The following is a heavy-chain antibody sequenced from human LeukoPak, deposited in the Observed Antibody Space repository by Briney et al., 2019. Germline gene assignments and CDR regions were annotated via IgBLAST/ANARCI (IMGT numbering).Heavy chain of an antibody. CDR3: ARVLRYCSGGNCYSGGLGYMDV. V-gene: IGHV3-11*01. CDR1: GFTFSDYY. CDR2: ISTSGSTI. Sequence: GGSLRLSCAASGFTFSDYYINWIRQAPGKGLEWVSYISTSGSTIYYADSVKGRFTISRDNAKNSLFLQMNSLRAEDTAVYYCARVLRYCSGGNCYSGGLGYMDVWGKGTTVTISS. D-gene: IGHD2-15*01. J-gene: IGHJ6*03.